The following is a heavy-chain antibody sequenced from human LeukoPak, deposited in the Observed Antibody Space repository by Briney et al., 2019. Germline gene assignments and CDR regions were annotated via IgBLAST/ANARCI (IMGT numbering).Heavy chain of an antibody. J-gene: IGHJ3*02. V-gene: IGHV3-21*01. CDR1: GLTFRSYT. CDR2: ISPSTSSI. Sequence: GGSLRLSCEASGLTFRSYTMNWVRQAPGKGLEWVSSISPSTSSINYALSLKGRFIISRDNAKNSLYLQMNSLRAEHTAVYYCARTFLGATVFRDAFDIWGRETMVTVSS. CDR3: ARTFLGATVFRDAFDI. D-gene: IGHD1-26*01.